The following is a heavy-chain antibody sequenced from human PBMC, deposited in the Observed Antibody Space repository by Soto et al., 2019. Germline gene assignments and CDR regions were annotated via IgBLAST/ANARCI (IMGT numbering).Heavy chain of an antibody. D-gene: IGHD1-1*01. CDR2: IKQDGSEK. CDR3: ARISHNDDGDAFDI. Sequence: DVLLVESGGGLVQPGGSLRLSCAASGFTFSSYWMSWVRQAPGKGLEWVANIKQDGSEKYYVDSVKGRFTIARDNAKNSLYLQMNSLRAEDTAVYYCARISHNDDGDAFDIWGQGTMVTVSS. CDR1: GFTFSSYW. V-gene: IGHV3-7*01. J-gene: IGHJ3*02.